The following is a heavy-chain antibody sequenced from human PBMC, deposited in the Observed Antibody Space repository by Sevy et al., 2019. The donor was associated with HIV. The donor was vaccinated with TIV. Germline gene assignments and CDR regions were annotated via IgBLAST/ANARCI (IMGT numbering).Heavy chain of an antibody. CDR3: ARWRGTRITMIVVVVTGYFDY. CDR1: GGSFSDYY. CDR2: INHSGST. V-gene: IGHV4-34*01. D-gene: IGHD3-22*01. Sequence: SETLSLTCAVYGGSFSDYYWSWIRQPPGKGLEWIGVINHSGSTNYIPSLKSRVTISVDTSKNQFSLKLSSVTAADTAVYYCARWRGTRITMIVVVVTGYFDYWGQGTLVTVSS. J-gene: IGHJ4*02.